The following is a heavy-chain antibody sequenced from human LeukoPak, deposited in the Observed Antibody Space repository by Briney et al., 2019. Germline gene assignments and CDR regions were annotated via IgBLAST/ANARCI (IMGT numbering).Heavy chain of an antibody. CDR3: ARARLRLGELSPYYFDY. D-gene: IGHD3-16*02. CDR1: GYTFTIYG. Sequence: GASVKVSCKASGYTFTIYGISWVRQAPGQGLEWRGWISAYNGNTNYAQKLQGRVTMTTDTSTSTAYRELRSLRSDDTAVYYCARARLRLGELSPYYFDYWGQGTLVTVSS. V-gene: IGHV1-18*04. CDR2: ISAYNGNT. J-gene: IGHJ4*02.